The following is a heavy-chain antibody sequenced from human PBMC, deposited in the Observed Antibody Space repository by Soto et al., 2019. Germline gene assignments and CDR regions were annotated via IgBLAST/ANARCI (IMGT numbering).Heavy chain of an antibody. Sequence: QVQLVQSGAEVKKPGSSVKVSCKASGGTFSSYAISWVRQAPGQGLEWVAVISYDGSNKYYADSVKGRFTISRDNSKNTLYLQMNSLRAEDTAVYYCAKEPPIYYYFDYWGQGTLVTVSS. CDR3: AKEPPIYYYFDY. V-gene: IGHV3-30*16. CDR2: ISYDGSNK. J-gene: IGHJ4*02. D-gene: IGHD2-2*02. CDR1: GGTFSSYA.